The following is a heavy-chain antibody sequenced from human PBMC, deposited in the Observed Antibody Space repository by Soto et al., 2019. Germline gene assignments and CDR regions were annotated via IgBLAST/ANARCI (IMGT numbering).Heavy chain of an antibody. CDR2: ISGYNGDI. V-gene: IGHV1-18*01. J-gene: IGHJ4*01. CDR1: GYTFTSYG. Sequence: QVQLVQSGAEVKKTGASVKVSCKASGYTFTSYGLSWVRQAPGQGLEWMGWISGYNGDINYAPKLQCRVTITRDTSTSTAYIDLRSLRSDDTAIYYCARGAPFQNWGHGTLSTVAS. CDR3: ARGAPFQN. D-gene: IGHD3-16*01.